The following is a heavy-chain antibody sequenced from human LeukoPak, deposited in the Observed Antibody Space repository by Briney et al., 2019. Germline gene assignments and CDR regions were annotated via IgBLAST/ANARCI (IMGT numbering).Heavy chain of an antibody. CDR3: ARNLGIAAAGRGMDV. CDR2: ISSSSSYI. CDR1: GFTFSSYS. J-gene: IGHJ6*02. Sequence: SGGSLRLSCAASGFTFSSYSMNWVRQAPGKGLEWVSPISSSSSYIYYADSVKDRFTISRDNAKNSLYLQMNSLRAEDTAVYYCARNLGIAAAGRGMDVWGQGTTVTVSS. D-gene: IGHD6-13*01. V-gene: IGHV3-21*01.